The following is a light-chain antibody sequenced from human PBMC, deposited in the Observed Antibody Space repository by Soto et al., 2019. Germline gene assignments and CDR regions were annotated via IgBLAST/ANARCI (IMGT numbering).Light chain of an antibody. Sequence: DIQMTQSPSTLSGSVGDRVTITYRASQTISSWLAWYQQKPGKAPKLLIYKASTLKSGVPSRFSGSGSGTEFTLTISSLQPEDFATYYCQQLNSYPLTFGGGTKVDIK. CDR2: KAS. CDR3: QQLNSYPLT. CDR1: QTISSW. V-gene: IGKV1-5*03. J-gene: IGKJ4*01.